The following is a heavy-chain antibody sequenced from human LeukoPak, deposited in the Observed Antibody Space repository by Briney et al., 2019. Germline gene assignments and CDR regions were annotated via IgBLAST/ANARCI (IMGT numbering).Heavy chain of an antibody. CDR2: INHSGST. CDR1: GGSFSGYY. D-gene: IGHD2-15*01. V-gene: IGHV4-34*01. Sequence: SETLSLTCAVYGGSFSGYYWSWIRQPPGKGLEWIGEINHSGSTNYNPSLKSRVTISVDTSKNQFSLKLSSVTAADTAVYYCARVLAAWAFYYYYGMDVWGQGNTVTVSS. J-gene: IGHJ6*02. CDR3: ARVLAAWAFYYYYGMDV.